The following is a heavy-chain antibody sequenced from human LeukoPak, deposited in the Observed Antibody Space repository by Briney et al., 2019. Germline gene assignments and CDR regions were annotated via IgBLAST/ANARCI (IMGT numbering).Heavy chain of an antibody. CDR1: GGTFSSYA. Sequence: GASVKVSCKASGGTFSSYAISWVRQAPGQGLEWMGGIIPIFGTANYAQKFQGRVTITADKSTSTAYMELSSLRSEDTAVYYCARDTWGAMVRHYYYMDVWGKGTTVTVSS. V-gene: IGHV1-69*06. D-gene: IGHD3-10*01. J-gene: IGHJ6*03. CDR2: IIPIFGTA. CDR3: ARDTWGAMVRHYYYMDV.